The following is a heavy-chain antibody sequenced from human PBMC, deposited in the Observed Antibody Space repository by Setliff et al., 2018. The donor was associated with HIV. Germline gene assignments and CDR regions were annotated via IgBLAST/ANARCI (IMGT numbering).Heavy chain of an antibody. CDR3: ARGQWQYSLPRLDF. Sequence: KTSETLSLTCAVYGGSFSGYNWNWIRQPPGKGLEWIAEIDHTGSTSYNPSPKSRVTISIDTPRNQFSVKLTSVTAADAALYYCARGQWQYSLPRLDFWGQGTLVTVSS. V-gene: IGHV4-34*01. J-gene: IGHJ4*02. CDR1: GGSFSGYN. D-gene: IGHD4-4*01. CDR2: IDHTGST.